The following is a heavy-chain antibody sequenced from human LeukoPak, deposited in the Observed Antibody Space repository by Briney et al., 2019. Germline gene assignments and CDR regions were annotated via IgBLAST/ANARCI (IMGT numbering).Heavy chain of an antibody. CDR2: ISGSGGST. V-gene: IGHV3-23*01. Sequence: GGSLRLSCAASGFTFSDYYMSWVRQAPGKGLEWVSAISGSGGSTYYADSVKGRFTISRDNSKNTLYLQMNSLRAEDTAVYYCAKNPDQLLSYYYYYMDVWGKGTTVTVSS. CDR1: GFTFSDYY. J-gene: IGHJ6*03. CDR3: AKNPDQLLSYYYYYMDV. D-gene: IGHD2-2*01.